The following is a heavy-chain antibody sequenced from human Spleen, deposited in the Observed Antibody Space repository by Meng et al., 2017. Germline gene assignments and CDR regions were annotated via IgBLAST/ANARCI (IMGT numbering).Heavy chain of an antibody. V-gene: IGHV4-31*03. J-gene: IGHJ4*02. Sequence: SETLSLTCTVSGGSISSGGYYWSWIRQHPGKGLEWIGYIYYSGSTYYNPSLKSRVTISVDTSKNQFSLKLSSVTAADTAVYYCARAGRFGDYERYWGQGTLVTVSS. CDR3: ARAGRFGDYERY. CDR1: GGSISSGGYY. D-gene: IGHD3-10*01. CDR2: IYYSGST.